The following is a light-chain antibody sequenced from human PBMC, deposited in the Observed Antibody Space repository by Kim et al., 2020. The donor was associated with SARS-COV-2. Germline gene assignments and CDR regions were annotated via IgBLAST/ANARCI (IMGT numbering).Light chain of an antibody. CDR1: SSKLGNNY. J-gene: IGLJ2*01. CDR2: DNN. CDR3: GTWDSSLSAVV. V-gene: IGLV1-51*01. Sequence: KCTASWSGSSSKLGNNYVSWYQQLPGTAPKLLIYDNNKRPSGIPDRFSGSKSGTSATLGITGLQTGDEADYYCGTWDSSLSAVVFGGGTQLTVL.